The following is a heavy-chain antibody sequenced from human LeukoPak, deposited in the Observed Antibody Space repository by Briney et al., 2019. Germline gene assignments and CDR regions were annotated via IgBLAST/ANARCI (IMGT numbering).Heavy chain of an antibody. D-gene: IGHD4/OR15-4a*01. Sequence: PGGSLRLSCAASGFTVNSDYMSWVRQAPGKGLEWVSFIYSDNTHYSDSVKGRFTISRDNSKNTLYLQMNSLRAEDTAVYYCARRAGAYSHPYDYWGQGTLVTVSS. CDR1: GFTVNSDY. J-gene: IGHJ4*02. V-gene: IGHV3-53*01. CDR2: IYSDNT. CDR3: ARRAGAYSHPYDY.